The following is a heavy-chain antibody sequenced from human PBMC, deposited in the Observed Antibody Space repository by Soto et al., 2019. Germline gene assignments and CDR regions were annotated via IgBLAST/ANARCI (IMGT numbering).Heavy chain of an antibody. V-gene: IGHV3-66*01. CDR2: IYSGGST. D-gene: IGHD2-15*01. CDR1: GFTVTSNY. Sequence: PGGSLRLSCAASGFTVTSNYMSWVRQAPGKGLECVSVIYSGGSTYYADSVKGRFTISRDDSKNTLYLQMNSLRADDTAVYYCLRRAAADYWGQGTLVTVSS. J-gene: IGHJ4*02. CDR3: LRRAAADY.